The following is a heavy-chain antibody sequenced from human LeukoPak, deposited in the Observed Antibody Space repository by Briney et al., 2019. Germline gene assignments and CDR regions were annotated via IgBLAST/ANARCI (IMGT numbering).Heavy chain of an antibody. CDR1: GFTVGSNT. V-gene: IGHV3-66*01. CDR3: ARGGSYFDISGYYFY. J-gene: IGHJ4*02. CDR2: IYSGGST. D-gene: IGHD3-22*01. Sequence: GGSLRLSCAASGFTVGSNTMSWVRQAPGKGLEWVSIIYSGGSTSYADSVKGRFAISRDNSKNTLYLQMNSLRTEDTAVYYCARGGSYFDISGYYFYWGQGTLVTVSS.